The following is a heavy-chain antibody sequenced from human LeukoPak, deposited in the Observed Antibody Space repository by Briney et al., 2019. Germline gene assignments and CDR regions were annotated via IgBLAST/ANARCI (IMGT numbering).Heavy chain of an antibody. D-gene: IGHD1-26*01. CDR3: ARDDSGSYYAPNPNYYYYGMDV. Sequence: RASVKVSCKASGGTFSSYATSWVRQAPGQGLEWMGGIIPIFGTANYAQKFQGRVTITADESTSTAYMELSSLRSEDTAVYYCARDDSGSYYAPNPNYYYYGMDVWGQGTTVTVSS. CDR2: IIPIFGTA. J-gene: IGHJ6*02. CDR1: GGTFSSYA. V-gene: IGHV1-69*13.